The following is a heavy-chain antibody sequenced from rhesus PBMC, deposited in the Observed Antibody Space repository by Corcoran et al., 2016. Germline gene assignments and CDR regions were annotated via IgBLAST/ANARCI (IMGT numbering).Heavy chain of an antibody. D-gene: IGHD4-23*01. Sequence: QLQLQESGPGLVKPSETLSLTCAVSGGSISSGYYYWSWIRQPPGKGLEWIGYIHDSGSTRYNPSLKSRVTISRDTSKNQFSLKLSSVTAADTAVYYCAREPSNTVGLDSWGQGVVVTVSS. CDR1: GGSISSGYYY. V-gene: IGHV4-122*02. CDR2: IHDSGST. J-gene: IGHJ6*01. CDR3: AREPSNTVGLDS.